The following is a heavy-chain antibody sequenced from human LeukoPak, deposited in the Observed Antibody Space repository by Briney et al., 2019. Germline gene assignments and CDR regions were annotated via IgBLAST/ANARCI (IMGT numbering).Heavy chain of an antibody. CDR1: GGSINY. V-gene: IGHV4-39*01. CDR2: IYYSGTT. D-gene: IGHD1-26*01. CDR3: ARLEGMGDYRYWYFEV. J-gene: IGHJ2*01. Sequence: PSETLSLTCTVSGGSINYGGWIRQPPGKGLEWIGSIYYSGTTYYNPSLKSRVTISVDTSKNQFSLKLSSVTAADTAVYYCARLEGMGDYRYWYFEVWGRGTLVTVSS.